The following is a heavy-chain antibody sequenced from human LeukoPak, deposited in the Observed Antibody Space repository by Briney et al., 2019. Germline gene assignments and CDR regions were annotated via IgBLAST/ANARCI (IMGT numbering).Heavy chain of an antibody. CDR2: ISAYNGNT. V-gene: IGHV1-18*01. CDR3: ARQTYDSSGYYYFDY. Sequence: ASVKVSCKASGYTFTSYGISWVRQAPGQGVEWMGWISAYNGNTNYAQKLQGRVTMTTDTSTSTAYMELRSLRSDDTAVYYCARQTYDSSGYYYFDYWGQGTLVTVSS. J-gene: IGHJ4*02. D-gene: IGHD3-22*01. CDR1: GYTFTSYG.